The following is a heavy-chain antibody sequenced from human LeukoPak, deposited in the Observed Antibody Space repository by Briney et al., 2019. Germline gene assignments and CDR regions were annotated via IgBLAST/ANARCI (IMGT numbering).Heavy chain of an antibody. Sequence: PGGSLRLSCAASGFTFSSYAMSWVRQAPGKGLEWISVISGSGGTTDYADFVKGRFTFSRDNSKNTLYLQMNSLSAEDTAVYYCAKASTVFYASGTTFDYWGQGTLVTVSS. J-gene: IGHJ4*02. D-gene: IGHD3-10*01. CDR3: AKASTVFYASGTTFDY. CDR2: ISGSGGTT. V-gene: IGHV3-23*01. CDR1: GFTFSSYA.